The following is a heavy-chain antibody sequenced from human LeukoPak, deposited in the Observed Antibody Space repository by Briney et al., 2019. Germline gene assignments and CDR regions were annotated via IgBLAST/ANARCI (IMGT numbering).Heavy chain of an antibody. CDR1: GFTFSSYA. J-gene: IGHJ5*02. CDR2: ITADGGVT. Sequence: PGGSLRLSCSASGFTFSSYAMHWVRQAPGKGLQYVSTITADGGVTYYADSLKGRFTTSRDNSRNTLYLQMSSLRPEDTAVYYRVRSGYFDPWGQGTLVTVSS. V-gene: IGHV3-64D*09. CDR3: VRSGYFDP. D-gene: IGHD5-12*01.